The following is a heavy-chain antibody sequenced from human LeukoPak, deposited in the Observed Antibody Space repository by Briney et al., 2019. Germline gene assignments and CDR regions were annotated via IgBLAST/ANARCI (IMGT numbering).Heavy chain of an antibody. Sequence: SETLSLTCAVSGYSISSGYYWGWIRQPPGKGLEWIGSIYHSGSTYYNPSLKSRVTISVDTSKNQFSLKLSSVTAADTAVYYCARQTVYDFWSGYYTGSCWFDPWGQGTLVTVSS. CDR2: IYHSGST. J-gene: IGHJ5*02. CDR3: ARQTVYDFWSGYYTGSCWFDP. V-gene: IGHV4-38-2*01. CDR1: GYSISSGYY. D-gene: IGHD3/OR15-3a*01.